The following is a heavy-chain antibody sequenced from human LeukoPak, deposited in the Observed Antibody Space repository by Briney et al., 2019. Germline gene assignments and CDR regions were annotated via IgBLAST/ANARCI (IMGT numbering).Heavy chain of an antibody. J-gene: IGHJ6*03. CDR1: GFTFSSYW. D-gene: IGHD6-19*01. CDR3: ARPSYSSGWRLNPAYYYYMDV. V-gene: IGHV3-74*03. CDR2: INGDGSSA. Sequence: GGSLRLSCAASGFTFSSYWMHWVRQAPGKGLVWVSRINGDGSSATYADSVKGRFTISRDNAKNTLYLQMNSLRAEDTAVYYCARPSYSSGWRLNPAYYYYMDVWGKGTTVIVSS.